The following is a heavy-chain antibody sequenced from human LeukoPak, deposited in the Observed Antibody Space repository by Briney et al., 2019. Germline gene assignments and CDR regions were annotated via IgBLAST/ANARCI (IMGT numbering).Heavy chain of an antibody. J-gene: IGHJ1*01. CDR2: INPTGGST. Sequence: GASVKVSCKASGYTFPSYLMHWVRQAPGQGLEWMGIINPTGGSTTYAQKFQGRVTMTEDTSTDTAYMELSSLRSEDTAVYYCATNGKWELLIKYFQHWGQGTLVTVSS. CDR1: GYTFPSYL. CDR3: ATNGKWELLIKYFQH. V-gene: IGHV1-46*01. D-gene: IGHD1-26*01.